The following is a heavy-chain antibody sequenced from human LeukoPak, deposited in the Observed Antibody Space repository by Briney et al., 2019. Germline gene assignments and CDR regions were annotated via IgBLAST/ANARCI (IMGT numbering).Heavy chain of an antibody. CDR2: ISYDGSNK. CDR3: ARKYNYDSSGYSEAEYFQH. CDR1: GFTLSNYA. V-gene: IGHV3-30*04. Sequence: GGSLRLSCAASGFTLSNYAMHWVRQAPGKGLEWVAVISYDGSNKYYADSVKGRFTISRDNSKNTLYLQMNSLRAEDTAVYYCARKYNYDSSGYSEAEYFQHWGQGTLVTVSS. J-gene: IGHJ1*01. D-gene: IGHD3-22*01.